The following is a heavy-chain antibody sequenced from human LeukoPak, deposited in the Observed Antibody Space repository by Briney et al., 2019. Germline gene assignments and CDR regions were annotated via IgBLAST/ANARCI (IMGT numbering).Heavy chain of an antibody. V-gene: IGHV4-34*01. J-gene: IGHJ1*01. D-gene: IGHD1-14*01. CDR1: GGSFSGYY. CDR3: ARENSVTGYFQH. Sequence: PSETLSLTCAIYGGSFSGYYWSWIRQPPGKGLEWIGEINHSGSTNYNPSLKSRVTISVDTSKNQFSLKLSSVTAADTAVYYCARENSVTGYFQHWGQGTLVTVSS. CDR2: INHSGST.